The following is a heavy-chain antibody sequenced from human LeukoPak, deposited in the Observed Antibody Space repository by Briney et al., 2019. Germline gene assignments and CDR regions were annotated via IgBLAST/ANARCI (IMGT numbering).Heavy chain of an antibody. CDR3: AIDYYYGSGSHRNYYYYMDV. J-gene: IGHJ6*03. CDR1: GYTFTGYY. D-gene: IGHD3-10*01. CDR2: INPNSGGT. Sequence: ALVKVSCKASGYTFTGYYMHWVRQAPGQGLEWMGWINPNSGGTNYAQKFQGRVTMTRDTSISTAYMELSRLRSDDTAVYYCAIDYYYGSGSHRNYYYYMDVWGKGTTVTISS. V-gene: IGHV1-2*02.